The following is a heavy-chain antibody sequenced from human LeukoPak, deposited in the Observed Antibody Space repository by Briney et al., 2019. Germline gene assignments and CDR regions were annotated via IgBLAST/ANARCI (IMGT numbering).Heavy chain of an antibody. D-gene: IGHD3-10*01. CDR2: ISRSSDTI. Sequence: GGSLILSCAASGFTFSSNSMNWVRQAPGKGLEWVSYISRSSDTIYYADSVKGRFTISRDNAKNSLYLQMNSLRDEDTAVYYCARDLTTMVRGLPLDYWGQGTLVTVSS. J-gene: IGHJ4*02. CDR3: ARDLTTMVRGLPLDY. CDR1: GFTFSSNS. V-gene: IGHV3-48*02.